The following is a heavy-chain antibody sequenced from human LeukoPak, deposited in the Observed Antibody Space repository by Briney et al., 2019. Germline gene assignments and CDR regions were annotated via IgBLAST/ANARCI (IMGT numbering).Heavy chain of an antibody. CDR3: AKDLPAMEYFDY. CDR1: GFTFSGSW. Sequence: GGSLRLSCIASGFTFSGSWMHWVRQVPGKGLEWVSRINSDGSSTAYADSVKGRFTISRDNSKNTLYLQMNSLRAEDTAVYYCAKDLPAMEYFDYWGQGTLVTVSS. D-gene: IGHD5-18*01. J-gene: IGHJ4*02. CDR2: INSDGSST. V-gene: IGHV3-74*01.